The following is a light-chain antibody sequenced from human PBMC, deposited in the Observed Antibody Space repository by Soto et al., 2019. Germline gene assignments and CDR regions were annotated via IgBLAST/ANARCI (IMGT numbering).Light chain of an antibody. V-gene: IGKV1-17*01. CDR1: QDIRND. CDR3: LQHNSSPRT. CDR2: AAS. Sequence: DIQMTQSPSSLSASVGDRVTITCRASQDIRNDLGWYQQKPGKAPERLMYAASTLGSGVPSRFXXXGSGTXXXXXXXXLQPEDFATYYCLQHNSSPRTFGQGTRVEIK. J-gene: IGKJ1*01.